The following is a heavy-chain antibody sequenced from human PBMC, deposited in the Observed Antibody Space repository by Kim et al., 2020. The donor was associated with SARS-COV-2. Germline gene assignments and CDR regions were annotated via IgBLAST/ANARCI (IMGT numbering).Heavy chain of an antibody. V-gene: IGHV1-8*01. CDR3: ARGQVRFDP. J-gene: IGHJ5*02. Sequence: GNTGYEQKFQGRVTMTRNTSISTPYMELSSLRSEDTAVYYCARGQVRFDPWGQGTLVTVSS. CDR2: GNT.